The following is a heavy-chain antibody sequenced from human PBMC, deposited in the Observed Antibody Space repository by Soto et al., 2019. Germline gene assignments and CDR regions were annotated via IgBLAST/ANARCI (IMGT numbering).Heavy chain of an antibody. CDR1: GFTFSSHW. D-gene: IGHD2-21*01. V-gene: IGHV3-74*01. CDR3: ARDRADPIGDYHPLFDS. Sequence: LRLSCAASGFTFSSHWMHWVRQAPGKGLVWVSRIESDGSSTNYADSVKGRFTVSRDNAKNTLYLQMNSLRAEDTAVYYCARDRADPIGDYHPLFDSWGLGTLVTVSS. CDR2: IESDGSST. J-gene: IGHJ4*02.